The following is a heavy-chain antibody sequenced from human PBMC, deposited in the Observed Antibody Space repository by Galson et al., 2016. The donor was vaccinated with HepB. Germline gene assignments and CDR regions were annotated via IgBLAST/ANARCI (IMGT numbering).Heavy chain of an antibody. CDR3: ARDGEPLYGYGLDV. V-gene: IGHV1-3*01. CDR2: INVGNGIT. CDR1: GYTFTSYR. D-gene: IGHD1-14*01. J-gene: IGHJ6*02. Sequence: SVKVSCKASGYTFTSYRILWVRQAPGQSLEWMGWINVGNGITKYSEKVQGRVTITSDTSASTVHMELSSPISGDTAVYYCARDGEPLYGYGLDVWGQGITVIVSS.